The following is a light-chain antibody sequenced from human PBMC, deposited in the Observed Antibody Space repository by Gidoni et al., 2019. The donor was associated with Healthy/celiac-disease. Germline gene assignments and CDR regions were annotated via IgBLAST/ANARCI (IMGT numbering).Light chain of an antibody. CDR1: QSVSSSY. CDR3: QQYGSSPQWT. Sequence: DIVLTQSPGTLSLSPGESATLSCRASQSVSSSYLAWYQQKPGQAPRLLIYGASSRATGIPDRFSGSGSGTDFTLTISRLEPEDFAVYYCQQYGSSPQWTFGQGTKVEIK. J-gene: IGKJ1*01. CDR2: GAS. V-gene: IGKV3-20*01.